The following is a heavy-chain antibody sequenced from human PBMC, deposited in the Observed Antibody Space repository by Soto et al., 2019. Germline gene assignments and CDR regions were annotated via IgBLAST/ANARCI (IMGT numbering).Heavy chain of an antibody. CDR1: GYSFAGYC. CDR3: ARQIYDSDSGPNFQYYFDS. J-gene: IGHJ4*02. V-gene: IGHV5-10-1*01. D-gene: IGHD3-22*01. CDR2: IDPSDSQT. Sequence: RDSLSLSCNGSGYSFAGYCITWVLQLPGKGLEWMGRIDPSDSQTYYSPSFRGHVTISAAKSITTVFLQWSSLRASDTAMYYCARQIYDSDSGPNFQYYFDSWGQGTLVTVSS.